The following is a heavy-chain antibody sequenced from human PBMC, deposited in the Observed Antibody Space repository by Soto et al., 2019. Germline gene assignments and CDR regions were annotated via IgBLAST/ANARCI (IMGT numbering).Heavy chain of an antibody. CDR1: GFPFNSNW. J-gene: IGHJ6*02. D-gene: IGHD2-15*01. CDR2: INSDGSST. CDR3: VRERCTSSSCSNGLDV. V-gene: IGHV3-74*01. Sequence: EVQLVESGGGLVQPGGSLRLACAASGFPFNSNWMNWVRQAPGKGLVWVSRINSDGSSTINADSVKGRFTISRDNARNTLYLQMNSLRAEDTAVYYCVRERCTSSSCSNGLDVWGHGTTVTVSS.